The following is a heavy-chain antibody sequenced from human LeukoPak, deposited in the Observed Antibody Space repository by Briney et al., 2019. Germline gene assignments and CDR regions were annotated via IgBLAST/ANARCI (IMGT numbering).Heavy chain of an antibody. CDR1: GFGVHTFA. Sequence: SGGSLRLSCAVSGFGVHTFAMSWVRQAPGKGLEWVSVIYSGGSTYYADSVKGRFTISRDNSKNTLYLQMNSLRAEDTAVYYCARHRRDGYNYYFDYWGQGTLVTVSS. D-gene: IGHD5-24*01. CDR3: ARHRRDGYNYYFDY. CDR2: IYSGGST. J-gene: IGHJ4*02. V-gene: IGHV3-53*01.